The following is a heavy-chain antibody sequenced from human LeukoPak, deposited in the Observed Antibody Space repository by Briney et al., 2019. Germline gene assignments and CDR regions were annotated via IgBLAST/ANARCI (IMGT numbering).Heavy chain of an antibody. CDR3: ARDKTGSIAPPPNWFDP. CDR2: ISSSSSYI. V-gene: IGHV3-21*01. J-gene: IGHJ5*02. CDR1: GFTFSSYS. D-gene: IGHD6-6*01. Sequence: GGSLRLSCAASGFTFSSYSMNWVRQAPGKGLEWVSSISSSSSYIYYADSVKGRFTISRDNAKNSLYLQMNSLRAEDTAVYYCARDKTGSIAPPPNWFDPWGQGTLVTVSS.